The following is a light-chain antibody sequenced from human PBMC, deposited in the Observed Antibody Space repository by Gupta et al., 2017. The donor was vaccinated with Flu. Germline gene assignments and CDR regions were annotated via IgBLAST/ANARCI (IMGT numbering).Light chain of an antibody. J-gene: IGKJ1*01. CDR1: QSISNN. V-gene: IGKV3-15*01. CDR3: QQYHNWPRT. CDR2: GAS. Sequence: PATLSVSPGERAALSCRASQSISNNLVWYQQKPGQAPRCLIYGASTRATGIPASFSGSGSGTEFTLTITNLQSEDFAVYYCQQYHNWPRTFGQGTRVEI.